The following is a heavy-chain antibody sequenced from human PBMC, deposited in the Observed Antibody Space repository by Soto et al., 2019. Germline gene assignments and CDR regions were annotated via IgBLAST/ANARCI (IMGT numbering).Heavy chain of an antibody. V-gene: IGHV4-59*01. CDR1: GGSISSYY. Sequence: SETLSLTCTVSGGSISSYYWSWIRQPPGKGLEWIGYIYYTGYTNYNPSLKSRVTISVDTSKNQFSLNVSSVTAADTAVYYCARVKWFGESGFDYWGQGTLVT. J-gene: IGHJ4*02. D-gene: IGHD3-10*01. CDR3: ARVKWFGESGFDY. CDR2: IYYTGYT.